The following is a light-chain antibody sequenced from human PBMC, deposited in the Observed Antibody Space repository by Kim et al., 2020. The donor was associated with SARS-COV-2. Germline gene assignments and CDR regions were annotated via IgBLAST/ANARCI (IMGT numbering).Light chain of an antibody. Sequence: QSALAQPGSVSGSPGQSITISCTGSSCDVGRYNYVTWYQQHPGKAPKLILYDVSDRPSGVSDRFSGSKSGNTASLTISGLQVEDEADYYCSSFTTTSSSTLVFGTGTKVTVL. CDR1: SCDVGRYNY. CDR2: DVS. V-gene: IGLV2-14*03. CDR3: SSFTTTSSSTLV. J-gene: IGLJ1*01.